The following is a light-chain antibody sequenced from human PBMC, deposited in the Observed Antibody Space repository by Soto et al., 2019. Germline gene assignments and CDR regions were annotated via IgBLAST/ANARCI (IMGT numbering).Light chain of an antibody. CDR2: DAS. J-gene: IGKJ5*01. Sequence: VMTQSPGTLSVSPGETATLSFGASQSVSSYLAWYQQKPGQAPRLLIYDASNRATGIPARFSGSGSGTDFTLTISSLEPEDFAVYYCQQRSNWPSITFGQGTRLEIK. CDR1: QSVSSY. CDR3: QQRSNWPSIT. V-gene: IGKV3-11*01.